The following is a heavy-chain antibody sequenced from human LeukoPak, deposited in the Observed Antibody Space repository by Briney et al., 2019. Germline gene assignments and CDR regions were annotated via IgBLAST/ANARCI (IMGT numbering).Heavy chain of an antibody. Sequence: SETLSLTCTVSGGSISSSSYYWGWIRQPPGKGLEWIGSIYYSGSTYYNPSLKSRVTISVDTSKNQFSLKLSSVTAADTAVYYCARGNIAVAGTSIDYWGQGTLVTVSS. CDR1: GGSISSSSYY. D-gene: IGHD6-19*01. CDR3: ARGNIAVAGTSIDY. V-gene: IGHV4-39*01. CDR2: IYYSGST. J-gene: IGHJ4*02.